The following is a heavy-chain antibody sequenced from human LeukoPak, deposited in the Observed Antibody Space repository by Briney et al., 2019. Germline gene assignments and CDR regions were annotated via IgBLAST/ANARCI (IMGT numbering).Heavy chain of an antibody. Sequence: AASVKVSCKASGGTFSSYAISWVRQAPGQGLEWMGGIIPIFGTANYAQKFQGRVTITADESTSTAYMELSSLRSEDTAVYYCALYCSGGSCYAYYYYGMDVWGQGTTVTVSS. CDR3: ALYCSGGSCYAYYYYGMDV. CDR1: GGTFSSYA. J-gene: IGHJ6*02. D-gene: IGHD2-15*01. CDR2: IIPIFGTA. V-gene: IGHV1-69*01.